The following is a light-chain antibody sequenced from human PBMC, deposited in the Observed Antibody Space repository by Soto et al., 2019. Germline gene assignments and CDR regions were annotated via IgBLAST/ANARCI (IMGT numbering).Light chain of an antibody. Sequence: EIVLTQSPVTLSLSPGERATLSCRASQSVSRYLAWYQQKPGQPPRLLIYDASKRATGGPARFSGSGSGTDFTLTISSLVPEDFAVYYCQQRSDWPLTFGGGTDVEI. J-gene: IGKJ4*01. CDR2: DAS. V-gene: IGKV3-11*01. CDR1: QSVSRY. CDR3: QQRSDWPLT.